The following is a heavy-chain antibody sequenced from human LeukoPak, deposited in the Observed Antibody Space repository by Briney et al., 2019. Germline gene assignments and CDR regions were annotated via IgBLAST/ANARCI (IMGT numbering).Heavy chain of an antibody. CDR3: ARDGYNSPVDY. V-gene: IGHV1-69*13. D-gene: IGHD5-24*01. J-gene: IGHJ4*02. Sequence: ASVKVSCKASGGTFSSYAISWVRQAPGQGPEWMGGTIPIFGTANYAQKFQGRVTITADESTSTAYMELSSLRSEDTAVYYCARDGYNSPVDYWGQGTLVTVSS. CDR2: TIPIFGTA. CDR1: GGTFSSYA.